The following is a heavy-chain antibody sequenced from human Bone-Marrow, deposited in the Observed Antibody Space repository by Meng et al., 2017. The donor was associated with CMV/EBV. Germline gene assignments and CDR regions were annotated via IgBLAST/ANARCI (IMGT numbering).Heavy chain of an antibody. CDR2: ISAYNGNT. D-gene: IGHD2-2*01. CDR3: ARRAQYCNSTSCYAMGDY. J-gene: IGHJ4*02. Sequence: ASVKVSCKASGYTFTSYGISWVRQAPGQGLEWMGWISAYNGNTNYAQKLQGRVTMTTDTSTSTAYMELRSLRSDDTAVYYCARRAQYCNSTSCYAMGDYWGQGTLVTVSS. V-gene: IGHV1-18*01. CDR1: GYTFTSYG.